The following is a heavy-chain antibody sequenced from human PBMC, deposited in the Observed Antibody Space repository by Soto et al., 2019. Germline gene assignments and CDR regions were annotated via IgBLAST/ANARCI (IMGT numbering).Heavy chain of an antibody. Sequence: GGTLRLSCAASGFTFSSYAMSWVRQAPGKGLEWVSAISGSGGRTYYADSVKGRFTISRDNSKNTLYLQMNRLRAEDTAVYYWAQDWAVAGTGFDYWGQGTLVTVSS. D-gene: IGHD6-19*01. J-gene: IGHJ4*02. CDR2: ISGSGGRT. CDR3: AQDWAVAGTGFDY. V-gene: IGHV3-23*01. CDR1: GFTFSSYA.